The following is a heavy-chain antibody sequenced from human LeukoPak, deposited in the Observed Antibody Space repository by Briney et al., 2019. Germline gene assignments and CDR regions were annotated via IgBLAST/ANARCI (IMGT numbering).Heavy chain of an antibody. J-gene: IGHJ4*02. V-gene: IGHV5-51*01. Sequence: GESPKIPCKASENSFTTSWIGWVRQMPGRGLEWMGIIYPGDSDTRYSPSFQGQVTISVDKSISTSFLQWSSLKTSDTAMYYCARRDYASGSYFDYWGQGTLVTVSS. CDR3: ARRDYASGSYFDY. CDR2: IYPGDSDT. D-gene: IGHD3-10*01. CDR1: ENSFTTSW.